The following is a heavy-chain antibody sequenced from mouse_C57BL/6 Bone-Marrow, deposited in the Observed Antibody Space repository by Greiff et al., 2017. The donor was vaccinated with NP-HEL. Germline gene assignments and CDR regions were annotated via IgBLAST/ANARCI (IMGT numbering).Heavy chain of an antibody. CDR2: INPNNGGT. CDR1: GYTFTDYY. CDR3: ARWAMDY. Sequence: EVKLMESGPELVKPGASVKISCKASGYTFTDYYMNWVKQSHGKSLEWIGDINPNNGGTSYNQKFKGKATLTVDKSSSTAYMELRSLTSEDSAVYYCARWAMDYWGQGTSVTVSS. V-gene: IGHV1-26*01. J-gene: IGHJ4*01.